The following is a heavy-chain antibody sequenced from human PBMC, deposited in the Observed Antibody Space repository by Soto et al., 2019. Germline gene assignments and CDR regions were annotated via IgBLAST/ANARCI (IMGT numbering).Heavy chain of an antibody. CDR3: AKDHYDFWSGYYFYYGMDV. D-gene: IGHD3-3*01. J-gene: IGHJ6*02. Sequence: PGGSLRLSCAASGFTFSSYAMSWVRQAPGKGLEWVSAISGSGGSTYYADSVKGRFTISRDNSKNTLYLQMNSLRAEDTAVYYCAKDHYDFWSGYYFYYGMDVWGQGTTVTV. V-gene: IGHV3-23*01. CDR1: GFTFSSYA. CDR2: ISGSGGST.